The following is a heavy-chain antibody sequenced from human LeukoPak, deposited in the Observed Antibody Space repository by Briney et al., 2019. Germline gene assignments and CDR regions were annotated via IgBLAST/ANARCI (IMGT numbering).Heavy chain of an antibody. V-gene: IGHV1-18*01. CDR3: ARAKVDSGSYYPGY. CDR2: ISAYNGNT. D-gene: IGHD3-10*01. CDR1: GYTFTSYG. Sequence: ASVKVSCKASGYTFTSYGISWVRQAPGQGLEWMGWISAYNGNTNYAQKLQGGVTMTTDTSTSTAYMELRSLRSDDTAVYYCARAKVDSGSYYPGYWGQGTLVTVSS. J-gene: IGHJ4*02.